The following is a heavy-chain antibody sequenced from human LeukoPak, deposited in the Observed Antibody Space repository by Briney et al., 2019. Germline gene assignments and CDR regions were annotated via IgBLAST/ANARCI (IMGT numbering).Heavy chain of an antibody. CDR2: IKQDGSEI. CDR1: GFTFSGYW. CDR3: ARVQRGIAVALDY. J-gene: IGHJ4*02. V-gene: IGHV3-7*04. Sequence: GGSLRLSCAASGFTFSGYWMSWVRQAPGKGPEWVANIKQDGSEIYYVDSVKGRFTISRDNAKNSLYLQMNSLRAEDTAVYYCARVQRGIAVALDYWGQGTLATVSS. D-gene: IGHD6-19*01.